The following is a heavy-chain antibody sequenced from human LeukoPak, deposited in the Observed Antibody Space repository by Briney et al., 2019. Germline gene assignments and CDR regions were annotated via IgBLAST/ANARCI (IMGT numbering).Heavy chain of an antibody. CDR1: GYTFTSYD. CDR2: MNPNSGNT. J-gene: IGHJ6*03. D-gene: IGHD3-10*01. CDR3: ARGALRRGRNYYYYMDV. V-gene: IGHV1-8*01. Sequence: ASVKVSCKASGYTFTSYDINWVRQATGRGLEWMGWMNPNSGNTGYAQKFQGRVTMTRNTSISTAYMELSSLRSEDTAVYYCARGALRRGRNYYYYMDVWGKGTTVTVSS.